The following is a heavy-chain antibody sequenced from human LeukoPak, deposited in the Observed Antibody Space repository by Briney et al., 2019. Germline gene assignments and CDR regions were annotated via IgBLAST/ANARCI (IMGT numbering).Heavy chain of an antibody. CDR3: ARSTLDIVVVPAAIRSYYYYYMDV. CDR1: GFTFDDYG. V-gene: IGHV3-20*04. D-gene: IGHD2-2*03. J-gene: IGHJ6*03. Sequence: PGGSLRLSCAASGFTFDDYGMSWVRQAPGKGLEWVSGINWNGGSTGYADSVKGRFTISRDNAKNSLYLQMNSLRAEDTAVYYCARSTLDIVVVPAAIRSYYYYYMDVWGKGTTVTVSS. CDR2: INWNGGST.